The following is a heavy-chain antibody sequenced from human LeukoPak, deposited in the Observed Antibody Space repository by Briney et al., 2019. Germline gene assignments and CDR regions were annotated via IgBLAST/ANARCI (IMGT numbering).Heavy chain of an antibody. CDR3: AKAMVRGVIGWFDP. CDR1: GFTFSSYA. Sequence: GGSLRLSCAASGFTFSSYAMSWVRQAPGKGLEWVSDISGSGGSTYYADSVKGRFTISRDNSKNTLYLQMNSLRAEDTAVYYCAKAMVRGVIGWFDPWGQGTMVTVSS. J-gene: IGHJ5*02. D-gene: IGHD3-10*01. V-gene: IGHV3-23*01. CDR2: ISGSGGST.